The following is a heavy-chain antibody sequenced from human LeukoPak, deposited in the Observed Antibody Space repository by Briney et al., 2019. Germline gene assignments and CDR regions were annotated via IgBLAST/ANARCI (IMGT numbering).Heavy chain of an antibody. CDR3: TREGVYAPDPSSYHRDAFDI. V-gene: IGHV1-69*04. CDR2: IIPVLGVS. D-gene: IGHD3-16*02. CDR1: GGSFSSYV. Sequence: GASVKVSCKASGGSFSSYVITWVRQAPGQGLEWMGRIIPVLGVSNFAQMFQGRVTITAEKSTNTAHMELSRLESGDTAVYYCTREGVYAPDPSSYHRDAFDIWGQGTVVIVSS. J-gene: IGHJ3*02.